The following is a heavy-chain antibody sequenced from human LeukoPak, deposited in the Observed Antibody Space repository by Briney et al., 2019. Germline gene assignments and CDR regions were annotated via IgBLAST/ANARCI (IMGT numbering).Heavy chain of an antibody. Sequence: GGSLRLSCAASGFTFSSYGMHWVRQAPGKGLEWVTVISSDGSNKKYADSVKGRFTISRDNSKNTLYLQMNSLRVEDTAVYYCAKAAVAGRTWFDPWGQGTLVTVSS. J-gene: IGHJ5*02. CDR1: GFTFSSYG. CDR3: AKAAVAGRTWFDP. V-gene: IGHV3-30*18. CDR2: ISSDGSNK. D-gene: IGHD6-19*01.